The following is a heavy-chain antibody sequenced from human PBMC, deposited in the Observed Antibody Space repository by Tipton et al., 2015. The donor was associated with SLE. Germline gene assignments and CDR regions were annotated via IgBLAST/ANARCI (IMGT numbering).Heavy chain of an antibody. CDR2: IYTTGST. CDR3: ALRFRSEPHVYYCARADGSYFYYFMDV. J-gene: IGHJ6*03. Sequence: GLVKPSETLSLTCTVSGASISGTSYYWSWIRQPAGKGLEWIGRIYTTGSTNYNPSLKSRVTVSVDTSKDQISLRLSSVTAAPTGPRGPALRFRSEPHVYYCARADGSYFYYFMDVWGKGTTVTVSS. V-gene: IGHV4-61*02. D-gene: IGHD3-10*01. CDR1: GASISGTSYY.